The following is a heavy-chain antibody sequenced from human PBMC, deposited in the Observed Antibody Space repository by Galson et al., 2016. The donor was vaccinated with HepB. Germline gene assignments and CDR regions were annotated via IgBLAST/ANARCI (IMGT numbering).Heavy chain of an antibody. CDR1: GFTFSSYG. D-gene: IGHD3-22*01. CDR2: IWYDGSNK. CDR3: ARDHRASYDSYGPGGY. Sequence: SLRLSCAASGFTFSSYGMHWVRQAPGKGLEWVAVIWYDGSNKYYADSVKGRFTISRDNSKNTLYLQMNSLRAEATAVYYCARDHRASYDSYGPGGYWGQGTLVTVSS. J-gene: IGHJ4*02. V-gene: IGHV3-33*01.